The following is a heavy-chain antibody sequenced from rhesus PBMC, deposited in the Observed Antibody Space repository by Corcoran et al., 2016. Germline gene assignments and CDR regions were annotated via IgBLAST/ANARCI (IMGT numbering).Heavy chain of an antibody. CDR1: GYTLTDYF. Sequence: QVQLVQSGAEVKKPGSSVKVSCKASGYTLTDYFMHWVRQAPRQGLEWMGWINPYNGHTKYAQTFQGRFTMTRDTSTSTAYMGLSSVRSEDTAVYDCARDPSITMIVVITQKWYFDLWGPGTPITISS. D-gene: IGHD3-28*01. V-gene: IGHV1S2*01. J-gene: IGHJ2*01. CDR3: ARDPSITMIVVITQKWYFDL. CDR2: INPYNGHT.